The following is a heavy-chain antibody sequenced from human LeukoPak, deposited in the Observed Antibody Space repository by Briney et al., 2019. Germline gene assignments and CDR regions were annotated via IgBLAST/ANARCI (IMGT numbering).Heavy chain of an antibody. CDR3: ARSGCSSTSCYSDGFDP. CDR1: GFTFSSYS. J-gene: IGHJ5*02. V-gene: IGHV3-21*01. D-gene: IGHD2-2*01. Sequence: GGSLRLSCAASGFTFSSYSMNWVRQAPGKGLEWVSSISSSSSYIYYADSVKGRFTISRDDAKNSLYLQMNSLRAEDTAVYYCARSGCSSTSCYSDGFDPWGQGTLVTVSS. CDR2: ISSSSSYI.